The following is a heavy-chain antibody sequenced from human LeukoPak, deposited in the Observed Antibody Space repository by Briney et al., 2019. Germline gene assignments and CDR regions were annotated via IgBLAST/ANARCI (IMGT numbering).Heavy chain of an antibody. CDR3: ARLGATIDSAVFDY. J-gene: IGHJ4*02. D-gene: IGHD5-12*01. Sequence: GGSLRLSCAASGFTFSSYSMNWLRQAPGKGLEWVSSISSSSSYIYYADSVKGRFTISRDNAKNSLYLQMNSLRAEDTAVYYCARLGATIDSAVFDYWGQGTLVTVSS. V-gene: IGHV3-21*01. CDR2: ISSSSSYI. CDR1: GFTFSSYS.